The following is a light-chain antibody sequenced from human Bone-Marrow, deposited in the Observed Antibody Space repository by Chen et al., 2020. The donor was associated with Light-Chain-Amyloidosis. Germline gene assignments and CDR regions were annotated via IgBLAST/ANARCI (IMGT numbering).Light chain of an antibody. V-gene: IGLV6-57*02. J-gene: IGLJ3*02. CDR3: QSYDSSNLV. CDR2: EDN. CDR1: SGSIASNY. Sequence: NFMLTQPHSVSESPGKTVTISCTGSSGSIASNYVQWYQQRPGSAPTTVIYEDNQRPSGVPDRFSGSIGSSSNSASLTISGLKTEDEADYYCQSYDSSNLVFGGGTKLTVL.